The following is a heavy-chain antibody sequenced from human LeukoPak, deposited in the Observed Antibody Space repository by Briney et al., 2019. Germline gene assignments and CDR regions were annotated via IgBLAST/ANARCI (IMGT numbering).Heavy chain of an antibody. Sequence: GGSLRLSCAASGFTFSSYNMNWVRQAPGKGPEWVSSITSSSSYIYYADSVKGRFTISRDNAKNSLYLQMDSLRVEDTAVYYCARDGSYFDYWGQGTLVTVSS. V-gene: IGHV3-21*06. CDR1: GFTFSSYN. D-gene: IGHD1-26*01. J-gene: IGHJ4*02. CDR3: ARDGSYFDY. CDR2: ITSSSSYI.